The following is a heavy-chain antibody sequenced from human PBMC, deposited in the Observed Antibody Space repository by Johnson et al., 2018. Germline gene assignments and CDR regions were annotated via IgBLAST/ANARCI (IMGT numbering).Heavy chain of an antibody. D-gene: IGHD2-15*01. CDR3: TRDEAYCSGGSCRYYYYMDV. Sequence: VQLVESGGGLVQPGRSLRLACSASGFTFGDYAMSWFRQAPGKGLEWVGFIRSKAYGGTTEYAASVKGRFTISRDDSKSIAYLQMNSLKTEDTAVYYCTRDEAYCSGGSCRYYYYMDVWGKGTTVTVSS. V-gene: IGHV3-49*03. CDR1: GFTFGDYA. CDR2: IRSKAYGGTT. J-gene: IGHJ6*03.